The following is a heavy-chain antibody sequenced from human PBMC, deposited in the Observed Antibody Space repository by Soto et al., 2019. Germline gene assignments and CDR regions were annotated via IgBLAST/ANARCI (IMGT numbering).Heavy chain of an antibody. CDR3: ARRGLAVTTTIVAFDI. CDR1: GGSISSYY. J-gene: IGHJ3*02. D-gene: IGHD4-17*01. Sequence: QVQLQESGPGLVKPSETLSLTCTVSGGSISSYYWSWIRQPPGKGLEWIGYIYYSGSTNYNPSLKSRVTISVDTSKNQFSLKLSSVTAADTAVYYCARRGLAVTTTIVAFDIWGQGTMVTVSS. V-gene: IGHV4-59*08. CDR2: IYYSGST.